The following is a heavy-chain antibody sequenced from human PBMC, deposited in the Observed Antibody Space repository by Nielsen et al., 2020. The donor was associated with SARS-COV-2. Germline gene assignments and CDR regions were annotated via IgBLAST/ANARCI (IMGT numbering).Heavy chain of an antibody. CDR3: ARATALVVWWELIGCAFDI. V-gene: IGHV3-7*01. D-gene: IGHD1-26*01. CDR1: GFTFSSYW. CDR2: IKQDGSEK. Sequence: GESLKISCAASGFTFSSYWMSWVRQAPGKGLEWVANIKQDGSEKYYVDSVKGRFTISRDNAKNSLYLQMNSLRAEDTAVYYCARATALVVWWELIGCAFDIWGQGTMVTVSS. J-gene: IGHJ3*02.